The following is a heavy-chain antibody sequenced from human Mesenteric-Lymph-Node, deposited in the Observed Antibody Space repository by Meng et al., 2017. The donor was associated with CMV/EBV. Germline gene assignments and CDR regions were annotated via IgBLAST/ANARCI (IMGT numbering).Heavy chain of an antibody. V-gene: IGHV3-38-3*01. CDR1: GFTVSCNE. J-gene: IGHJ4*02. CDR2: ISGGSA. CDR3: AKDRYSGTHTYFDY. D-gene: IGHD1-26*01. Sequence: GESLKISCAASGFTVSCNEMSWVRQAPGKGLEWVSSISGGSAYYADSRKGRFTISRDNSKNTLHLQMISLRAEDTAVYYCAKDRYSGTHTYFDYWGQGTLVTVSS.